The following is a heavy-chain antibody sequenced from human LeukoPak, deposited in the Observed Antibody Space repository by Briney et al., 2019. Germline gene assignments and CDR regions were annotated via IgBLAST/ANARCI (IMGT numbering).Heavy chain of an antibody. V-gene: IGHV3-74*03. CDR3: ARDMWGTSDY. D-gene: IGHD1-14*01. CDR1: GFSFSDFW. CDR2: LSPDGSIT. J-gene: IGHJ4*02. Sequence: GGSLRLSCAASGFSFSDFWMHWLRQAPGKGPVWVSRLSPDGSITQYVDSVKGRYTISRDNVKNTLYLQISSLTAEDTAVYYCARDMWGTSDYWGQGTLVTVSS.